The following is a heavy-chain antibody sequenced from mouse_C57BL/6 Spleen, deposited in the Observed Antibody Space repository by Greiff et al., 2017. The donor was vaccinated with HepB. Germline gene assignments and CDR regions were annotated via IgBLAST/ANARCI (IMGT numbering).Heavy chain of an antibody. CDR3: ARTASRRGYYFDY. V-gene: IGHV1-55*01. CDR2: IYPGIGST. CDR1: GYTFPSFW. J-gene: IGHJ2*01. D-gene: IGHD1-1*01. Sequence: QVQLQQPGAELVKPGASVKMSCKASGYTFPSFWITWVKQMPGQGLEWIGDIYPGIGSTNYNEKFKSKSTLTVDTSSSTAYMQLSSLTSEDSAVYYCARTASRRGYYFDYWGQGTTLTVSS.